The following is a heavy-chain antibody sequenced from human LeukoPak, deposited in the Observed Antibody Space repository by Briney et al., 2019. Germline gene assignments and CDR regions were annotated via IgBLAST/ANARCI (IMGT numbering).Heavy chain of an antibody. CDR3: ARDKLFMVRGADYYYYGMDV. J-gene: IGHJ6*02. CDR1: GYTFTGYY. D-gene: IGHD3-10*01. V-gene: IGHV1-2*02. Sequence: ASVKVSCKASGYTFTGYYMHLVRQAPGQGLEWMGWINPNSGGTNYAQKFQGRVTMTRDTSISTAYMELSRLRSDDTAVYYCARDKLFMVRGADYYYYGMDVWGQGTTVTVSS. CDR2: INPNSGGT.